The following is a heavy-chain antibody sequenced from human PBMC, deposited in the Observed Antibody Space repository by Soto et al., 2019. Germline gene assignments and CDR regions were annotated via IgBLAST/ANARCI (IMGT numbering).Heavy chain of an antibody. V-gene: IGHV4-34*01. CDR3: GRVRHKASTFRDYYYGMDV. CDR1: GGSFSDYY. Sequence: PSETLSLTCAVYGGSFSDYYWSWIRQPPGKWLEWIGEINHSGSTNYNPSLKSRITVSVDTSKNQFSLKLSSVTTPDTSVYYCGRVRHKASTFRDYYYGMDVWGQGXTVTVSS. J-gene: IGHJ6*02. D-gene: IGHD3-10*01. CDR2: INHSGST.